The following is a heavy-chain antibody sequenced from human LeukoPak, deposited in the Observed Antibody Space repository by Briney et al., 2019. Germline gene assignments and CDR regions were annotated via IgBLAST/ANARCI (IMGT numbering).Heavy chain of an antibody. CDR1: GFPLIGPP. CDR3: TRHGRGSLNVFDV. V-gene: IGHV3-73*01. J-gene: IGHJ3*01. D-gene: IGHD1-26*01. CDR2: FRTEANSFAT. Sequence: GGSLNLPWQPPGFPLIGPPIHWAAKPSGKGLEWVGRFRTEANSFATAYAASVEGRFTISRDDSQNTAYLQMNSLKTEDTAVYYCTRHGRGSLNVFDVWGQGTMVTVSS.